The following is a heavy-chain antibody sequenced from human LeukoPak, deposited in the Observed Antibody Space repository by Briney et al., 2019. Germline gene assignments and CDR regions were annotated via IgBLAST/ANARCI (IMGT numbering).Heavy chain of an antibody. J-gene: IGHJ4*02. CDR2: IYYNGNT. D-gene: IGHD3-22*01. V-gene: IGHV4-30-4*01. CDR3: ARSDSSAYYFDY. CDR1: GGPFNSGDYY. Sequence: SETLSLTCSVSGGPFNSGDYYWNWIRQPPGKGLEWIGYIYYNGNTSYNPSLKSRLTISVDTSRNQFSLRLSSVTAADSAVYYCARSDSSAYYFDYWGQGTLVTVSS.